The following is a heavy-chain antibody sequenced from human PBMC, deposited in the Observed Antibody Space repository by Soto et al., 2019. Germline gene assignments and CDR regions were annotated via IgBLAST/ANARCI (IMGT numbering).Heavy chain of an antibody. V-gene: IGHV1-18*01. CDR3: ARDVRPYCSSTSCYPNWFDP. CDR1: GYTFTSYG. CDR2: ISAYNGNT. Sequence: QVQLVQSGAEVKKPWASVKFSCKASGYTFTSYGISWVRQAPGQGLEWMGWISAYNGNTNYAQKLQGRVTMTTDTSTSTAYMELRSLRSNDTAVYYCARDVRPYCSSTSCYPNWFDPWGQGTLVTVSS. J-gene: IGHJ5*02. D-gene: IGHD2-2*01.